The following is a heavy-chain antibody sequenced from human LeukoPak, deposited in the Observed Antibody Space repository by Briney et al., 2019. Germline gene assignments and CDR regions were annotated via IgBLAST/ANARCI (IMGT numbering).Heavy chain of an antibody. J-gene: IGHJ4*02. V-gene: IGHV4-30-4*01. CDR3: ARQRGPHTAMADY. D-gene: IGHD5-18*01. CDR2: IYYSGST. Sequence: SETLSLTCTVSGGSISSGDYYWSWIRQPPGKGLEWIGYIYYSGSTYYNPSLKSRVTISVDTSKNQFSLKLSSVTAADTAVYYCARQRGPHTAMADYWGQGTLVTVSS. CDR1: GGSISSGDYY.